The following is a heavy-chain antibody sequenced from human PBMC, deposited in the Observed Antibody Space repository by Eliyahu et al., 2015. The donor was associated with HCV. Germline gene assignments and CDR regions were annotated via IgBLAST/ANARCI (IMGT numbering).Heavy chain of an antibody. V-gene: IGHV1-69*08. CDR2: IIPTLGIT. Sequence: QVQLVQSGPEVKKPGSSVKVSCKASGGPFSSYTITWVRQAPGQGLEWMGRIIPTLGITKYDQMFQGRVTITADKSTSTAYMELTSLRSEDTAVYYCAREVSSSWRWFDPWGQGTLVTVSS. CDR1: GGPFSSYT. D-gene: IGHD6-13*01. J-gene: IGHJ5*02. CDR3: AREVSSSWRWFDP.